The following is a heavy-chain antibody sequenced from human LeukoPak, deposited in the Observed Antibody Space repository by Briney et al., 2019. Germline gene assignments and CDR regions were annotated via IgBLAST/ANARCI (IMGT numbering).Heavy chain of an antibody. J-gene: IGHJ4*02. V-gene: IGHV4-39*01. CDR2: IYYSGST. CDR1: GGSISSSSYY. D-gene: IGHD3-22*01. CDR3: ARQGYYYDSSGYYPPYFDY. Sequence: SETLSLTCTVSGGSISSSSYYWGWIRQPPGKGLEWIGSIYYSGSTYYNPSLKSRVTISVDTSKNQFSLKLSSVTAADTAVYYCARQGYYYDSSGYYPPYFDYWGQGTLVTVSS.